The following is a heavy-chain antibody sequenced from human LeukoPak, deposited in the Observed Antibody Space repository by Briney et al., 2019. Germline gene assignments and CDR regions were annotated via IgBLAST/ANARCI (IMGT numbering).Heavy chain of an antibody. V-gene: IGHV4-61*01. CDR3: TNTNYENFDY. CDR2: MFYSGST. D-gene: IGHD4-11*01. Sequence: SETLSLTCSVSGASVSDGNYYWSWIRQPPGKGLEWIGYMFYSGSTKYNPSLKSRVTISVDKSKNQFSLHMSSVTAADTAVYYCTNTNYENFDYWGQGTLVTVSS. J-gene: IGHJ4*02. CDR1: GASVSDGNYY.